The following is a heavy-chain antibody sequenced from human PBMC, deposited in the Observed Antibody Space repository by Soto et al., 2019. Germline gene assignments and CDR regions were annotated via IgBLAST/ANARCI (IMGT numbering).Heavy chain of an antibody. D-gene: IGHD6-19*01. CDR3: ARVRSGWGIDY. CDR2: INAGNGNT. J-gene: IGHJ4*02. V-gene: IGHV1-3*01. Sequence: ASVKVSCKASGYTFTSYAMHWVRQAPGQRLEWMGWINAGNGNTKYSQKFQGRVTMTTDTSTSTAYMELRSLRSDDTAVYYCARVRSGWGIDYWGQGTLVTVSS. CDR1: GYTFTSYA.